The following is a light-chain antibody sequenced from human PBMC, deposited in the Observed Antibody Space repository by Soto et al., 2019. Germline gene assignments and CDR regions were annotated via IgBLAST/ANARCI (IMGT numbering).Light chain of an antibody. CDR3: QQYGSSPRVT. J-gene: IGKJ4*01. CDR1: QSVSSSY. Sequence: EIVLTQSPGTLSLSPGERATLSCRASQSVSSSYLAWYQQKPGQAPRLLIYGASSRATGIPDRCSGSGSGTDFTLTISRREPEDFAVYYCQQYGSSPRVTFGGGTKVEIK. CDR2: GAS. V-gene: IGKV3-20*01.